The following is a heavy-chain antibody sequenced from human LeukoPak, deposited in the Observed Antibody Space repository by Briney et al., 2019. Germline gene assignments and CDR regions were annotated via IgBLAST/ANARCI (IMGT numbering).Heavy chain of an antibody. Sequence: GASVKVSCKASGGTFSSYAISWVRQAPGQGLEWMGGIIPIFGTANYAQKFQGRVTITTDESTSTAYMELSSLRSEDTAVYYCASQEPAGDIVEVPAGAAPFDPWGQGTLVTVSS. V-gene: IGHV1-69*05. CDR1: GGTFSSYA. CDR3: ASQEPAGDIVEVPAGAAPFDP. J-gene: IGHJ5*02. CDR2: IIPIFGTA. D-gene: IGHD2-2*01.